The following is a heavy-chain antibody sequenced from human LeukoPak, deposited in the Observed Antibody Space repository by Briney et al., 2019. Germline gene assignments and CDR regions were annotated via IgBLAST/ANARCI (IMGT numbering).Heavy chain of an antibody. Sequence: GSSVKVSCKASGGTFSRYAVSWVRQAPGQGLEWMGGIIPIFGTANYAQKFQGRVTITADESTSTAYMELSSLRSEDTAVYYCARSEIGICGGDCYQQFDYWGQGTLVTVSS. CDR1: GGTFSRYA. D-gene: IGHD2-21*02. J-gene: IGHJ4*02. CDR2: IIPIFGTA. CDR3: ARSEIGICGGDCYQQFDY. V-gene: IGHV1-69*01.